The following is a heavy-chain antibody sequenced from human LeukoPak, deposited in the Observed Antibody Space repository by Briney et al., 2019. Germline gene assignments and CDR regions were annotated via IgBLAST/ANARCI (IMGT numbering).Heavy chain of an antibody. D-gene: IGHD2-2*01. CDR2: IYHSGST. CDR1: GGSISSGGYS. Sequence: SGTLSLTCAVSGGSISSGGYSWSWIRQPPGKGLEWIGYIYHSGSTYYNPSLKSRVTLSVDRSKNQFSLKLSSVTAADTAVYYCARGYCSSTSCSNWFDPWGQGTLVTVSS. V-gene: IGHV4-30-2*01. J-gene: IGHJ5*02. CDR3: ARGYCSSTSCSNWFDP.